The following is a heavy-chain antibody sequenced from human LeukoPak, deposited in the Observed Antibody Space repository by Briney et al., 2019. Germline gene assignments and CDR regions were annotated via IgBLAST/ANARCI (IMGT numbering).Heavy chain of an antibody. CDR2: MYYTGST. D-gene: IGHD2-15*01. CDR1: GGSISSYY. V-gene: IGHV4-59*08. J-gene: IGHJ4*02. Sequence: PSETLSLTCTVSGGSISSYYWSWIRQPPGKGLEWIGYMYYTGSTTYNPSLKSRVIMSVDTSKNQLSLKLSSVTAADTAVYYCARAGSRTLDLSSSWFDYWGQGTLVTVSS. CDR3: ARAGSRTLDLSSSWFDY.